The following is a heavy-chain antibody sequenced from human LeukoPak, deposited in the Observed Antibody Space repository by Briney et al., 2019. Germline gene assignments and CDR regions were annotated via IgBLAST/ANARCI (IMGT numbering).Heavy chain of an antibody. Sequence: GGSLRLSCAASGFTFSSYSMNWVRQAPGKGLEWVSSISSSSSYIYYADSVKGRFTISRDNAKNSPYLQMNSLRAEDTAVYYCARDRGRGELLFYWGQGTLVTVSS. CDR3: ARDRGRGELLFY. CDR1: GFTFSSYS. J-gene: IGHJ4*02. V-gene: IGHV3-21*01. CDR2: ISSSSSYI. D-gene: IGHD1-26*01.